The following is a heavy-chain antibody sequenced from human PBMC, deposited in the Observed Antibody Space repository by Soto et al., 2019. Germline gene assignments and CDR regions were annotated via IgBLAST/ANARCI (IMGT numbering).Heavy chain of an antibody. CDR1: GFIVSSNY. V-gene: IGHV3-53*02. CDR3: ARHVTISGYYYGMDV. D-gene: IGHD3-3*01. CDR2: IYSGGTT. Sequence: EVQLVETGGGLIQPGGSLRLPCAASGFIVSSNYMSWVRQAPGKGLEWVSIIYSGGTTYYADSVKGRFTISRDNSKNTLYLQMNSLRVDDTAVYYCARHVTISGYYYGMDVWRQGTTVTVSS. J-gene: IGHJ6*02.